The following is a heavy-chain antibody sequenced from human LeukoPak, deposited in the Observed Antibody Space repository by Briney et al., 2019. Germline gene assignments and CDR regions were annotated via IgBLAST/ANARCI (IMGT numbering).Heavy chain of an antibody. CDR2: IYSSGNT. Sequence: PSETLSLTCTVSGGSITSYFWSWVRQPPGMGLEWIAYIYSSGNTRYNPSLKSRVTISVDTSKNQFSLKLSSVTAADTAVYYCARQPPLRYFDWSYGMDVWGQGTTVTVSS. V-gene: IGHV4-59*08. CDR3: ARQPPLRYFDWSYGMDV. J-gene: IGHJ6*02. CDR1: GGSITSYF. D-gene: IGHD3-9*01.